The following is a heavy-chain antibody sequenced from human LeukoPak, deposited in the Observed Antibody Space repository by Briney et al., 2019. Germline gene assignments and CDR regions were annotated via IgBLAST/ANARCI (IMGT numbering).Heavy chain of an antibody. Sequence: GGSLRLSCAASGLTFNTYTMNWVRQAPGKGLEWVSYISGSSGIIDYADSVRGRFTISRDNSKNTLYLQMNSLRAEDTAVCYCAKDLRYSYGYGIDYWGQGTLVTVSS. CDR1: GLTFNTYT. J-gene: IGHJ4*02. V-gene: IGHV3-48*01. D-gene: IGHD5-18*01. CDR3: AKDLRYSYGYGIDY. CDR2: ISGSSGII.